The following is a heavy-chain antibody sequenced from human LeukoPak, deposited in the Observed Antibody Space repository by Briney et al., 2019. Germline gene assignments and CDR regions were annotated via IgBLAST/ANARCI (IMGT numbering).Heavy chain of an antibody. CDR1: GFIFSSYA. CDR3: ARDLDYYGSGRTPDY. CDR2: ISYDGSNK. Sequence: GGSLRLSCAASGFIFSSYAMHWVRQAPGKGLEWVAVISYDGSNKYYADSVKGRFTISRDNSKNTLYLQMNSLRAEDTAVYYCARDLDYYGSGRTPDYWGQGTLVTVSS. J-gene: IGHJ4*02. V-gene: IGHV3-30-3*01. D-gene: IGHD3-10*01.